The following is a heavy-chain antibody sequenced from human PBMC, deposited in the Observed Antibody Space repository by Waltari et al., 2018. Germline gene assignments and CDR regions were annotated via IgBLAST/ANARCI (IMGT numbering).Heavy chain of an antibody. CDR1: GGTFSSYA. J-gene: IGHJ5*02. CDR2: IIPIFGTA. D-gene: IGHD1-1*01. Sequence: QVQLVQSGAEVKKPGSSVKFSCKASGGTFSSYAISWVRQAPGQGLEWMGRIIPIFGTANYAQKLQGRVTITADKSTSTADMELSSLRSEDTAVYYCARAKSTTGTLVQNWVDPWGQGTLVTVSS. V-gene: IGHV1-69*08. CDR3: ARAKSTTGTLVQNWVDP.